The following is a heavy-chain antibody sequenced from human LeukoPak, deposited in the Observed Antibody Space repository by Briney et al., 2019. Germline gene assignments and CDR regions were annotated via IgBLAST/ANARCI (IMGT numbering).Heavy chain of an antibody. Sequence: SETLSLTCTVSGGSIISCSYHWSGIPQPAGKGLEWIGRIYTSRSTNYDPSLKTRDTISVDTSTHQFSLKLSCVTAADTAVYYCARAVVPAAISWFEPWGQGTLVTVSS. V-gene: IGHV4-61*02. CDR3: ARAVVPAAISWFEP. D-gene: IGHD2-2*01. CDR1: GGSIISCSYH. J-gene: IGHJ5*02. CDR2: IYTSRST.